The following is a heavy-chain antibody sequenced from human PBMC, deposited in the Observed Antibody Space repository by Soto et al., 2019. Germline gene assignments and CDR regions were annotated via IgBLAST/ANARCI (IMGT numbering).Heavy chain of an antibody. CDR3: AKSPGYGDHFDY. CDR2: ISSGSETT. Sequence: WGSLRLSCAAPGFSFLSYAIIFFRQAPGKWLEWVSLISSGSETTYYTDSVKGRFTISRDNSENTLYLQMHCLRAEDTAVYYCAKSPGYGDHFDYWGQGSLVTVSS. V-gene: IGHV3-23*01. CDR1: GFSFLSYA. J-gene: IGHJ4*02. D-gene: IGHD4-17*01.